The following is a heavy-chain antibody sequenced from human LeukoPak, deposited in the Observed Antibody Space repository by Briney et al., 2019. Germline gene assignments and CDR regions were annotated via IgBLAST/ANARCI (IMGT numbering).Heavy chain of an antibody. CDR2: ISGSGDRT. V-gene: IGHV3-23*01. CDR1: GFTFSSYG. J-gene: IGHJ4*02. Sequence: GGSLRLSCAASGFTFSSYGMSWVRQAPGKGLVWVSAISGSGDRTYYADSVKGRFTISRDNPKNTLYLQLNSLRAEDTAVYYCAKIQGYFDYWGQGTLVTASS. CDR3: AKIQGYFDY.